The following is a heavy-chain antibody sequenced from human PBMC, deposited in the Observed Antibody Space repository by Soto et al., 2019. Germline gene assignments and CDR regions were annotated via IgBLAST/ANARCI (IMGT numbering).Heavy chain of an antibody. Sequence: QVQLVQSGAEVKKPGSSVKVSCKASGGTFSSYAISWVRQAPGQGLEWMGGIIPIFDTANYAQKFQGRVTITADEFTSTADMELSGLRSEDTAVYYCAIDYYNSSDYYYYWGQGTLVTVSS. J-gene: IGHJ4*02. D-gene: IGHD3-22*01. CDR3: AIDYYNSSDYYYY. CDR2: IIPIFDTA. CDR1: GGTFSSYA. V-gene: IGHV1-69*01.